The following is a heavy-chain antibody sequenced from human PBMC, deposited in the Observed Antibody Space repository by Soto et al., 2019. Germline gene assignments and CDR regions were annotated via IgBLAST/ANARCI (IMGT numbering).Heavy chain of an antibody. J-gene: IGHJ4*02. CDR1: GDSVSSTNW. V-gene: IGHV4-4*02. Sequence: PSETLSLTCAVSGDSVSSTNWWGWVRQPPGKGLEWIGEINHSGSTTYNPSLKSRVTISLDKSKNHFSLNLSSVTAADTAVYYCARGGYYTPGFDFWGQGTLVTVSS. CDR2: INHSGST. CDR3: ARGGYYTPGFDF. D-gene: IGHD3-3*01.